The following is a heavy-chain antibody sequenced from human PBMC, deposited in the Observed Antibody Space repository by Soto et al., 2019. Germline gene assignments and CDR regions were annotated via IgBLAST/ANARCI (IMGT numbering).Heavy chain of an antibody. CDR3: AKDRWCSGGSCLLISPKENWFDP. J-gene: IGHJ5*02. D-gene: IGHD2-15*01. CDR1: GFTFSSYA. CDR2: INGSGGST. V-gene: IGHV3-23*01. Sequence: GGSLRLSCAASGFTFSSYAMSWVRQAPGKGLEWVSAINGSGGSTYYADSVKGRFTISRDNSKNTLYLQMNSLRAEDTAVYYCAKDRWCSGGSCLLISPKENWFDPWGQGTLVTVSS.